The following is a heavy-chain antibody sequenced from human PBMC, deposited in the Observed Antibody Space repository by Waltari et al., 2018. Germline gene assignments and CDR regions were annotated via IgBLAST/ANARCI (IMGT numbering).Heavy chain of an antibody. CDR2: INIDGSST. J-gene: IGHJ5*02. Sequence: EVQLVESGGGLVQPGGSLRLSCAASGFNFGDYWMNWVRKVPGMGPVWLSRINIDGSSTIYADSVKGRFTISRDNAKNRLYLQRNSLRADDTAVYYCVRRSIRGYIKEGPNWFDPWGQGTLVTVSS. V-gene: IGHV3-74*01. CDR1: GFNFGDYW. CDR3: VRRSIRGYIKEGPNWFDP. D-gene: IGHD3-10*01.